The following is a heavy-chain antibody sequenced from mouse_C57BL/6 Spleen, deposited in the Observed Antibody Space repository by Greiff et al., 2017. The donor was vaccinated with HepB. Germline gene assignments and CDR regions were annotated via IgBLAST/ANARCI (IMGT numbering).Heavy chain of an antibody. D-gene: IGHD2-4*01. V-gene: IGHV14-2*01. CDR3: ARSGGLRRRYYYAMDY. Sequence: VHVKQSGAELVKPGASVKLSCTASGFNIKDYYMHWVKQRTEQGLEWIGRIDPEDGETKYAPKFQGKATITADTSSNTAYLQLSSLTSEDTAVYYCARSGGLRRRYYYAMDYWGQGTSVTVSS. CDR2: IDPEDGET. J-gene: IGHJ4*01. CDR1: GFNIKDYY.